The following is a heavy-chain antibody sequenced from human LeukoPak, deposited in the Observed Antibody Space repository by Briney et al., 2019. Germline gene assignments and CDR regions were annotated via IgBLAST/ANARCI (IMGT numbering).Heavy chain of an antibody. CDR3: ARILYISGWSIDY. Sequence: GRSLRLSCAAPGFTFSSYAMHWVRQAPGKGLEWVAVISYDGSNKYYADSVKGRFTISRDNAKNSVYLQMNSLRAEDTALYYCARILYISGWSIDYWGQGALVTVSS. V-gene: IGHV3-30-3*01. CDR1: GFTFSSYA. CDR2: ISYDGSNK. J-gene: IGHJ4*02. D-gene: IGHD6-19*01.